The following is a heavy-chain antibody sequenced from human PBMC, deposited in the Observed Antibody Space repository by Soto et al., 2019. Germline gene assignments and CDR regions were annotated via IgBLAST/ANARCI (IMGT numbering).Heavy chain of an antibody. Sequence: PWGSLRLSCASSGFTFSSYAMSWVRQAPGKGLEWVSAISGSGSNTYYADSVKGRFTISRDNSKNTLYLQMNSLRAEDTAIYYCARDLDLYGDSCFDYWGQGTLVTVAS. CDR3: ARDLDLYGDSCFDY. CDR2: ISGSGSNT. D-gene: IGHD4-17*01. J-gene: IGHJ4*02. CDR1: GFTFSSYA. V-gene: IGHV3-23*01.